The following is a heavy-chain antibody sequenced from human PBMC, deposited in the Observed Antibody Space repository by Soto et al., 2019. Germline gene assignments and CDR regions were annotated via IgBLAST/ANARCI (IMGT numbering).Heavy chain of an antibody. Sequence: SVKVSCKASGGTFSSYAISWVRQAPGHGLEWMGGIIPIFGTANYAQKFQGRVTITADKSTSTAYMELSSLRSEDTAVYYSARSASIAVAGTGYWFDPWGQGTLVTAPQ. D-gene: IGHD6-19*01. J-gene: IGHJ5*02. CDR1: GGTFSSYA. CDR2: IIPIFGTA. CDR3: ARSASIAVAGTGYWFDP. V-gene: IGHV1-69*06.